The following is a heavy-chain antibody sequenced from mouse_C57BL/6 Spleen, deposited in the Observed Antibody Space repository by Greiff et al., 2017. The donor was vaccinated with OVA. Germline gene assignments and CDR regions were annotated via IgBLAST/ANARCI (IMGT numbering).Heavy chain of an antibody. V-gene: IGHV5-4*01. CDR2: ISDGGSYT. CDR1: GFTFSSYA. Sequence: EVKLVESGGGLVKPGGSLKLSCAASGFTFSSYAMSWVRQTPEKRLEWVATISDGGSYTYYPDNVKGRFTISRDNAKNNLYLQMSHLKSEDTAMYYCARDDSSGYVDYAMDYWGQGTSVTVSS. D-gene: IGHD3-2*02. CDR3: ARDDSSGYVDYAMDY. J-gene: IGHJ4*01.